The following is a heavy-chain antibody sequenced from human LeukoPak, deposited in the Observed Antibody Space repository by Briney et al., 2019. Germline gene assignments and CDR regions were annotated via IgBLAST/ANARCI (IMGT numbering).Heavy chain of an antibody. CDR3: AKDFGAAAGIFDY. D-gene: IGHD6-13*01. J-gene: IGHJ4*02. Sequence: GGSLRLSCAASEFTFSSYGMHWVRQAPGKGLEWVAFIRYDGSNKYYAYSVKGRFTISRDNSKNTLYLQMNSLRAEDTAVYYCAKDFGAAAGIFDYWGQGTLVTVSS. V-gene: IGHV3-30*02. CDR2: IRYDGSNK. CDR1: EFTFSSYG.